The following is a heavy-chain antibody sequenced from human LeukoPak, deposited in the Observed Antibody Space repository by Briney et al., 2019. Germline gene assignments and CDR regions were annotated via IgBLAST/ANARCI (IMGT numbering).Heavy chain of an antibody. D-gene: IGHD2-2*01. CDR2: MNPNSGNT. CDR3: TRARWDCSSSSCPRRFDP. CDR1: EYTFTSCD. Sequence: ASVKVSCKASEYTFTSCDINWVRQATGQGLEWMGWMNPNSGNTGYAQKFQGRVTITRNTSISTAYMQLGSLTSEDTAVYYCTRARWDCSSSSCPRRFDPWGQGTLVTVSS. J-gene: IGHJ5*02. V-gene: IGHV1-8*01.